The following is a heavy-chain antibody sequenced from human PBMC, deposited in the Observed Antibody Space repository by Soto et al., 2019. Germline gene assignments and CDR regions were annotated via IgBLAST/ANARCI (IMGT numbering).Heavy chain of an antibody. CDR2: IYPGDSDT. CDR1: GYSFTIYW. D-gene: IGHD5-18*01. V-gene: IGHV5-51*01. CDR3: ARLIQLWSNFGGMDV. J-gene: IGHJ6*02. Sequence: PGESLKISCKGSGYSFTIYWIGWVRQMPGKGLEWMGIIYPGDSDTRYSPSFQGQVTISADKSISTAYLQWSSLKASDTAMYYCARLIQLWSNFGGMDVWGQGTTVTV.